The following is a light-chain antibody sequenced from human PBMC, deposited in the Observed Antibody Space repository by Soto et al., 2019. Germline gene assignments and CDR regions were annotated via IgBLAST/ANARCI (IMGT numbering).Light chain of an antibody. CDR3: QQRYSTPPT. Sequence: DIQMTQSPSSLSASVGDRVTITCRASQSISTYLNWYQQTPGKAPKLLIYAASSLQSGDPSRFSGSGSGTDFTLTISRLHPEDSATYYCQQRYSTPPTFGQGTKVEIK. V-gene: IGKV1-39*01. CDR1: QSISTY. CDR2: AAS. J-gene: IGKJ1*01.